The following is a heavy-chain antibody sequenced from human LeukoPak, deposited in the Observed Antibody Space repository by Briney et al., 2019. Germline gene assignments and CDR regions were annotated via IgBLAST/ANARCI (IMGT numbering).Heavy chain of an antibody. CDR2: IKSKRDGGTP. V-gene: IGHV3-15*05. D-gene: IGHD3-22*01. CDR1: GFTFSSYD. J-gene: IGHJ4*02. Sequence: GGSLRLSCAASGFTFSSYDMSWVRQAPGKGLEWVGRIKSKRDGGTPDYAAPVKGRFTISRDNAKNTLYLQMNSLRAEDTAVYYCARARDSSGYYGYYFDYWGQGTLVTVSS. CDR3: ARARDSSGYYGYYFDY.